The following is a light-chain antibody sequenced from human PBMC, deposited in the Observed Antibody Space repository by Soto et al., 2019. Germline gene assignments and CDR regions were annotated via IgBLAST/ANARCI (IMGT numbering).Light chain of an antibody. J-gene: IGLJ3*02. CDR3: QTWGTGIQV. V-gene: IGLV4-69*01. CDR2: LNSDGSH. Sequence: QPVLTQSPSAYAYLGASVRLTCTLSSGHSSYAIAWHQQQPEKGPRYLMNLNSDGSHSKGDGIPDRFSGSSSGAERYLTISSLQSEDEADYYCQTWGTGIQVFGGGTQLTVL. CDR1: SGHSSYA.